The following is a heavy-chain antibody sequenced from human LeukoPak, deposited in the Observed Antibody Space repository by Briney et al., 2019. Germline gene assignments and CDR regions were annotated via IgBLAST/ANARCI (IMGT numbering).Heavy chain of an antibody. Sequence: GGSLRLSCAASGFTFSSYGMHWVRQAPGKGLEWVAFIRYDGSNKYYADSVKGRFTIFRDNSKNTLYLQMNSLRGEDTAVYYCAKGPVAPATMMGAFDYWGQGTLVTVSS. CDR2: IRYDGSNK. CDR1: GFTFSSYG. CDR3: AKGPVAPATMMGAFDY. D-gene: IGHD2-2*01. V-gene: IGHV3-30*02. J-gene: IGHJ4*02.